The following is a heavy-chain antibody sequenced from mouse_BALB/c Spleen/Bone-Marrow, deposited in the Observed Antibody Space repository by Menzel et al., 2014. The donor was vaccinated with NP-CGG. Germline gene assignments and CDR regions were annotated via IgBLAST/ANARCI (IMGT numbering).Heavy chain of an antibody. Sequence: QVHVKQSGPELARAGVSVKISCKGSGYTFTDYAMHWVKQSHAKSLEWIGVISTYSGNTNYNQKFKGKATMTVDKSSSPAYMELARLTSEGSAIYYCARGGIYCGSSSFTYWGRGTLVPVSA. J-gene: IGHJ3*01. CDR3: ARGGIYCGSSSFTY. CDR2: ISTYSGNT. V-gene: IGHV1-67*01. CDR1: GYTFTDYA. D-gene: IGHD1-1*01.